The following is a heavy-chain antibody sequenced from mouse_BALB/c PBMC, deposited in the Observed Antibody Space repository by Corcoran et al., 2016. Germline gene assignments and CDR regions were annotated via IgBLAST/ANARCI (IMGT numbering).Heavy chain of an antibody. CDR1: GYTFTSYV. D-gene: IGHD1-1*01. J-gene: IGHJ1*01. Sequence: EVQLQQSGPELVKPGASVKMSCKASGYTFTSYVMHWVKQKPGQGLEWIGYINPYNDGTKYNEKFKGKATLTSDKSSSTAYMELSSLTSEDSAVYYCAKEFPHYYGSSYGYFDVWGAGTTVTVSS. CDR2: INPYNDGT. V-gene: IGHV1S136*01. CDR3: AKEFPHYYGSSYGYFDV.